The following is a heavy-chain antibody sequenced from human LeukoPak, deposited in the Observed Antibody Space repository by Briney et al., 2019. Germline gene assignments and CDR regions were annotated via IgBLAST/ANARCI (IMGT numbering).Heavy chain of an antibody. D-gene: IGHD3-22*01. Sequence: GGSLRLSCAAPGFTFSDYYMSWIRQAPGKRLEWVSYISSSGSTIYYADSVKGRFTISRDNAKNSLYLQMNSLRAEGTAVYYCASPLNYDSSGYYDDYWGQGTLVTVSS. CDR3: ASPLNYDSSGYYDDY. V-gene: IGHV3-11*04. CDR2: ISSSGSTI. CDR1: GFTFSDYY. J-gene: IGHJ4*02.